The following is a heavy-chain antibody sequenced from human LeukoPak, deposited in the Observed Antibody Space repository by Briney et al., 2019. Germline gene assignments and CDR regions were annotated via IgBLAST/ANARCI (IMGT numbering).Heavy chain of an antibody. CDR3: ARHAYCGGDCYGYYFDY. V-gene: IGHV4-39*01. CDR1: GGSISSSSYY. J-gene: IGHJ4*02. Sequence: KPSETLSLTCTVSGGSISSSSYYWGWIRQPPGKGLEWIGSIYYSGSTYYNPSLKSRVTISVDTSKNQFSLKLSSVTAADTAVYYCARHAYCGGDCYGYYFDYWGQGTLVTVSS. D-gene: IGHD2-21*02. CDR2: IYYSGST.